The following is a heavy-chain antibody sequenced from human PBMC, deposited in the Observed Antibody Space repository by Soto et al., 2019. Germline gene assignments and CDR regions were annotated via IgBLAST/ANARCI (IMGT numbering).Heavy chain of an antibody. CDR2: IIPIFGTA. CDR1: GGTFSSYD. J-gene: IGHJ6*02. V-gene: IGHV1-69*12. Sequence: QVQLVQSGPEVKKPGSSVRVSCKASGGTFSSYDISWVRQAPGQGLEWMGGIIPIFGTANYAQKFQGRVTITADESTSTAYMELSSLRSEDTAVYYCASSVAKYYYYGMDVWGQGTTVTVSS. CDR3: ASSVAKYYYYGMDV. D-gene: IGHD5-12*01.